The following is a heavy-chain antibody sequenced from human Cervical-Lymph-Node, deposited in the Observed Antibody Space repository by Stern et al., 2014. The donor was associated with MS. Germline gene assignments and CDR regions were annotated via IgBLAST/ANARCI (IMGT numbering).Heavy chain of an antibody. CDR2: INEDGSTT. V-gene: IGHV3-74*01. J-gene: IGHJ4*02. CDR1: ESTFRTYW. Sequence: EVQLEESGGGLVQPGGSLRLSCADSESTFRTYWMHWVRQVPGKELMWVSRINEDGSTTNYADSVKGRFTISRDNARNTLYLQMNSLRAEDTGIYYCARDLSGRDDSWGQGTLVTVSS. D-gene: IGHD1-26*01. CDR3: ARDLSGRDDS.